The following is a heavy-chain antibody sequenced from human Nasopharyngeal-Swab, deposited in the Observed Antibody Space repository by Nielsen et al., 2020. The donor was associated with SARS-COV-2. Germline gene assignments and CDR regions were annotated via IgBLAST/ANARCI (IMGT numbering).Heavy chain of an antibody. CDR2: IYYSGST. V-gene: IGHV4-31*03. CDR1: GGSISSGGYY. Sequence: LRLSCTVSGGSISSGGYYWRWIRQHPGKGLEWIGYIYYSGSTYYNPSLKSRVTISVDTSKNQFSLKLSSVTAADTAVYYCARGSGDTIFGVVIIGAFDIWGQGTMVTVSS. J-gene: IGHJ3*02. CDR3: ARGSGDTIFGVVIIGAFDI. D-gene: IGHD3-3*01.